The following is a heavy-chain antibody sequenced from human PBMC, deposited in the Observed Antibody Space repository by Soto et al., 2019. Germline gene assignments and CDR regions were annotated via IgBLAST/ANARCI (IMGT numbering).Heavy chain of an antibody. D-gene: IGHD1-7*01. V-gene: IGHV4-39*01. CDR3: ARQRKKYNWNYVWFDP. CDR1: GGSIXSSSYY. CDR2: IYYSGST. J-gene: IGHJ5*02. Sequence: SETLSLTCTVSGGSIXSSSYYWGWIRQPPGKGLEWIGSIYYSGSTYYNPSLKSRVTISVDTSKNQFSLKLSSVTAADTAVYYCARQRKKYNWNYVWFDPWGQGTLVTVSS.